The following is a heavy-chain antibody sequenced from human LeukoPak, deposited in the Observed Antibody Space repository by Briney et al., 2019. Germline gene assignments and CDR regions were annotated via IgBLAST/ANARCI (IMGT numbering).Heavy chain of an antibody. Sequence: GGSLRLSCAASGFTFSDYYMSWIRQAPGKGLEWVSYISSSSSTIYYADSVKGRFTISRDNAKNSLYLQMNSLRDEDTAVYYCARVVPPYYYDSSGYYLADYWGQGTLVTVSS. CDR2: ISSSSSTI. D-gene: IGHD3-22*01. V-gene: IGHV3-11*04. CDR3: ARVVPPYYYDSSGYYLADY. J-gene: IGHJ4*02. CDR1: GFTFSDYY.